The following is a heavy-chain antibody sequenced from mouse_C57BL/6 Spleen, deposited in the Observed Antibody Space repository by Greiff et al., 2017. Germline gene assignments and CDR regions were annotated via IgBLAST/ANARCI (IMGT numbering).Heavy chain of an antibody. V-gene: IGHV1-55*01. J-gene: IGHJ2*01. D-gene: IGHD1-1*01. CDR1: GYTFTSYW. CDR2: IYPGSGST. Sequence: QVQLQQPGTELVKPGASVKLSCKASGYTFTSYWITWVKQRPGQGLEWIGDIYPGSGSTNYNEKFKSKATLTVDTSSSTAYMQLSSLTSEDSAVYYCARRTGSRDYWGQGTTLTVSS. CDR3: ARRTGSRDY.